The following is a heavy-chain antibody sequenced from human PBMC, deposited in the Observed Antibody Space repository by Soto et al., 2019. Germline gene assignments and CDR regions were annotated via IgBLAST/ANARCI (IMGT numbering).Heavy chain of an antibody. J-gene: IGHJ4*02. CDR1: GFTFSSYW. CDR2: IKQDGSEK. V-gene: IGHV3-7*05. D-gene: IGHD5-12*01. CDR3: ARDRRYSGYDTNTFDY. Sequence: GGSLRLSCAASGFTFSSYWMSWFRQAPGKGLEWVANIKQDGSEKYYVDSVKGRFTISRDNAKNSLYLQMNSLRAEDTAVYYCARDRRYSGYDTNTFDYWGQGTLVTVSS.